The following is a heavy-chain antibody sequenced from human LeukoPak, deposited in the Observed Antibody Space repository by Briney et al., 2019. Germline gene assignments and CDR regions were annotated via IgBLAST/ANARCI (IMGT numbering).Heavy chain of an antibody. CDR1: GFTVSSNY. Sequence: PGGSLRLSCAASGFTVSSNYMSWVRQAPGKGLEWVSVIYSGGSTYYADSVKGRFTISRDNSKNTLYLQMNGLRAEDTAVYYCAKGSSGWYETTFDYWGQGTLVTVSS. D-gene: IGHD6-19*01. V-gene: IGHV3-53*01. J-gene: IGHJ4*02. CDR2: IYSGGST. CDR3: AKGSSGWYETTFDY.